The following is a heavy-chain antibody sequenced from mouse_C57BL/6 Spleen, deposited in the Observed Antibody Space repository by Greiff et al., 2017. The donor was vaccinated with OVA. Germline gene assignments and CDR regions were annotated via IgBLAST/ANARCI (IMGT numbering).Heavy chain of an antibody. J-gene: IGHJ2*01. CDR3: ARSDCGSSLHYFDY. Sequence: QVQLQQPGAELVRPGSSVKLSCKASGYTFTSYWMHWVKQRPIQGLEWIGNIDPSDSETHYNQKFKDKATLTVDKSSSTAYMQLSSLTSEDSAVYYCARSDCGSSLHYFDYWGQGTTLTVSA. D-gene: IGHD1-1*01. CDR1: GYTFTSYW. CDR2: IDPSDSET. V-gene: IGHV1-52*01.